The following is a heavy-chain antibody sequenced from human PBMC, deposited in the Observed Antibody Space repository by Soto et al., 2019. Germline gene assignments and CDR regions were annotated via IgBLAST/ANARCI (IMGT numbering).Heavy chain of an antibody. D-gene: IGHD2-21*01. CDR1: GFAFNRYY. CDR2: VDKDGSAK. J-gene: IGHJ4*02. CDR3: ARYCAYGGIYSCSSGRLDY. V-gene: IGHV3-7*01. Sequence: PGGSLRLSCAASGFAFNRYYMSWVRQAPGKGLEWVSTVDKDGSAKYYVDSVKGRFTISRDNAKNSLYVQMNSLRGEDTAVYYCARYCAYGGIYSCSSGRLDYWGQGTLVTVSS.